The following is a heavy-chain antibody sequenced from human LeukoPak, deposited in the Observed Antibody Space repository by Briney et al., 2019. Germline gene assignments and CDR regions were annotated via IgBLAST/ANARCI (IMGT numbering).Heavy chain of an antibody. V-gene: IGHV4-59*08. Sequence: SETLSLTRTVSGGSISSYYWSWIRQPPGKGLEWIGYIYYSGSTNYNPSLKSRVTISVDTSKNQFSLKLSSVTAADTAVYYCARLGIAVAGDAFDIWGQGTMVTVSS. J-gene: IGHJ3*02. CDR2: IYYSGST. D-gene: IGHD6-19*01. CDR3: ARLGIAVAGDAFDI. CDR1: GGSISSYY.